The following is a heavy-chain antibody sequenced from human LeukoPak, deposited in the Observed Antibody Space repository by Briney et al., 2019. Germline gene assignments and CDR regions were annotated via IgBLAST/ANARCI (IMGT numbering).Heavy chain of an antibody. Sequence: PSETLSLTCTVSGGSINSYYWSWIRQPPGKGLECIGYIHYTGSTNYNPSLKSRVTISVDTSKNQFSLKLNSVTAADTAVYYCARDYDVLTAYPPTQLFDPWGQGTLVTVSS. CDR3: ARDYDVLTAYPPTQLFDP. J-gene: IGHJ5*02. V-gene: IGHV4-59*12. CDR1: GGSINSYY. CDR2: IHYTGST. D-gene: IGHD3-9*01.